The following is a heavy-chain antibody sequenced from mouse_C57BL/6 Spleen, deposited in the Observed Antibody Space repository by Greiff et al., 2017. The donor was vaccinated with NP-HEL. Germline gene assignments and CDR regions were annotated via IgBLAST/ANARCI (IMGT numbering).Heavy chain of an antibody. J-gene: IGHJ2*01. V-gene: IGHV2-2*01. CDR1: GFSLTSYG. CDR3: ARNYAATGGNFDY. D-gene: IGHD6-5*01. CDR2: IWSGGST. Sequence: VQLQESGPGLVQPSQSLSITCTVSGFSLTSYGVHWVRQSPGKGLEWLGVIWSGGSTDYNAAFISRLSISKDKSKGQVFFKMNSLQADDTAIEDCARNYAATGGNFDYWGQGTTLTVSS.